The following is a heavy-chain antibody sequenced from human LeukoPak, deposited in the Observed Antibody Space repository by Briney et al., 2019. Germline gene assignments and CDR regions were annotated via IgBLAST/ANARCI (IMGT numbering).Heavy chain of an antibody. CDR3: ARDRGMVALDY. CDR1: GFTFRSHA. Sequence: KPGGSLRLSCVGSGFTFRSHAMSWVRQAPEKGLEFVSGIYENGGTTYYADSVKGRFTISRDNSKNTLYLQMNSLRAEDTAVYYCARDRGMVALDYWGQGTLVTVSS. V-gene: IGHV3-23*01. CDR2: IYENGGTT. D-gene: IGHD2-15*01. J-gene: IGHJ4*02.